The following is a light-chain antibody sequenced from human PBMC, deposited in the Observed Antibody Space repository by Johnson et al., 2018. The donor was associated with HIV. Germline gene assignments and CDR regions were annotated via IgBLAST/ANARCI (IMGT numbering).Light chain of an antibody. CDR3: GTWDSSLSALA. Sequence: QSVLTQPPSVSAAPGQEVTISCSGSSSNIGHNSVSWYQQFPGTAPKLLIYDNNKRPSGIPDRFSGSKSGTSATLGITGLQTGDEADYYCGTWDSSLSALAFGTGTKVTVL. CDR1: SSNIGHNS. J-gene: IGLJ1*01. V-gene: IGLV1-51*01. CDR2: DNN.